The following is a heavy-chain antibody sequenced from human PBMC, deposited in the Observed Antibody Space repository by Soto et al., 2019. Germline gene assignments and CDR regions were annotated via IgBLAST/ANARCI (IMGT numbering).Heavy chain of an antibody. CDR3: ASHPRESQWELQYPRNAPNPNY. J-gene: IGHJ4*02. V-gene: IGHV4-4*02. CDR2: IYHSGST. CDR1: GGSISSSNW. D-gene: IGHD1-26*01. Sequence: SATLSLTCAVSGGSISSSNWWSWVRQPPGKGLEWIGEIYHSGSTNYNPSLKSRVTISVDKSKNQFSLKLSSVTAADTAVYYCASHPRESQWELQYPRNAPNPNYWGQGTLVTVSS.